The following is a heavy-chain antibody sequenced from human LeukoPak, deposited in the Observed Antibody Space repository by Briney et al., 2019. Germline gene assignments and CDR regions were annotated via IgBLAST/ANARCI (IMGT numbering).Heavy chain of an antibody. D-gene: IGHD2/OR15-2a*01. Sequence: GSSVTVSCTASGGTFSSYAISWVRQAPGQGLEWMGRIIPILGIANYAQKFQGRVTITADKSTSTAYMELSSLRSEDTAVYYCARHPNSIFGMDVWGQGTTVTVSS. V-gene: IGHV1-69*04. J-gene: IGHJ6*02. CDR2: IIPILGIA. CDR1: GGTFSSYA. CDR3: ARHPNSIFGMDV.